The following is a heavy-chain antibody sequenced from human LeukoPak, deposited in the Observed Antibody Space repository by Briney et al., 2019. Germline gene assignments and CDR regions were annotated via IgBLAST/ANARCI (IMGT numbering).Heavy chain of an antibody. Sequence: PGGSLRLSCVVSGLTFSSYSMSWVRQAPGKGLEWVSGISASGGDTWYPDSVKCRFTISRDNSKNTLFLQMNSLRVEDTAIYYCAKDAAGPEYWGQGTLVTVSS. CDR2: ISASGGDT. CDR1: GLTFSSYS. J-gene: IGHJ4*02. V-gene: IGHV3-23*01. D-gene: IGHD6-13*01. CDR3: AKDAAGPEY.